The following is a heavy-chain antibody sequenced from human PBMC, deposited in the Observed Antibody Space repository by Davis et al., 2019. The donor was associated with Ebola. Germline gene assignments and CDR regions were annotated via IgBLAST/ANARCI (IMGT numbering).Heavy chain of an antibody. D-gene: IGHD3-10*01. J-gene: IGHJ4*02. CDR2: IYYSGST. CDR3: ATKYYYGSGSPRPLI. CDR1: GGSISSYY. V-gene: IGHV4-59*01. Sequence: SETLSLTCTVSGGSISSYYWSWIRQPPGKGLEWIGYIYYSGSTNYNPSLKSRVTISVDTSKNQFSLKLSSVTAADTAVYYCATKYYYGSGSPRPLIWGQGTLVTVSS.